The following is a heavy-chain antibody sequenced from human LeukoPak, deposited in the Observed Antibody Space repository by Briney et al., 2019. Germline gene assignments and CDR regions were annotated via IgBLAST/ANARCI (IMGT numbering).Heavy chain of an antibody. CDR3: ARDIGSGSYQFDY. CDR2: ISSSSYI. J-gene: IGHJ4*02. Sequence: PGGSLRLSCAASGFTFSSYSMNWVRQAPGKGLEWVSSISSSSYIYYADSVKGRFTISRDNAKNSLYLQMNSLRAEDTAVYYCARDIGSGSYQFDYWGQGTLVTVSS. V-gene: IGHV3-21*01. D-gene: IGHD3-10*01. CDR1: GFTFSSYS.